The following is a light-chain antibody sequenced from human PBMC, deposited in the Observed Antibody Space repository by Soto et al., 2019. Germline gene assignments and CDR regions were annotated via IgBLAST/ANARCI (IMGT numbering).Light chain of an antibody. CDR2: GVS. Sequence: EIVLTQSPDTLSLSPGERATLSCRASQTVTSGYLAWYQQKPGQAPRLLIYGVSTGATGIPDRFSGSGSGTEFSLTISSLQSEDFALYYCQQYKKWPPLTFGGGTKVEIK. CDR1: QTVTSGY. CDR3: QQYKKWPPLT. J-gene: IGKJ4*01. V-gene: IGKV3D-15*01.